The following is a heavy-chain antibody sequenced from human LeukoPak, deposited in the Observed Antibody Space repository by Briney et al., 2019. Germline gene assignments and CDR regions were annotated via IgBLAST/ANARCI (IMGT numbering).Heavy chain of an antibody. V-gene: IGHV3-21*01. Sequence: GVSLRLSCAASGVTFSSYSMNWVRQVPGKGLEWVSSISSSSYIYYADSVKGRFTISRDNAKNSLYLQMNSLRAEDTAVYYCARAHGGTLGGYDSYFDYWGQGTLVTVSS. CDR3: ARAHGGTLGGYDSYFDY. J-gene: IGHJ4*02. CDR2: ISSSSYI. D-gene: IGHD5-12*01. CDR1: GVTFSSYS.